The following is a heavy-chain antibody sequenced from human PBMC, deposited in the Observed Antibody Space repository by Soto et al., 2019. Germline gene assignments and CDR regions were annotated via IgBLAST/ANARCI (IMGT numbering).Heavy chain of an antibody. CDR3: ARGYSITYEHGHYSGGCDWFDP. J-gene: IGHJ5*02. CDR2: ITYDGSNQ. CDR1: GFIFGSYA. Sequence: QVQLVESGGGVVQPGRSLRFSCAASGFIFGSYAMHWVRQAPGKGLEWVAVITYDGSNQYYADSVKGRFTISRDNSRNPLYLQMNSLRVDDTAVYYCARGYSITYEHGHYSGGCDWFDPWGKGAAVTVSS. V-gene: IGHV3-30-3*01. D-gene: IGHD6-19*01.